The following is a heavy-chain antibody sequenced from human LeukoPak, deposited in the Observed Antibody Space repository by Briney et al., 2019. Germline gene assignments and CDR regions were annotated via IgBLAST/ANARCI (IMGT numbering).Heavy chain of an antibody. CDR1: GFTFRNYY. D-gene: IGHD1-26*01. CDR2: ISASGDTI. Sequence: GGSLRLSCAASGFTFRNYYMTWIRQAPGKGLEWVSYISASGDTIYYGDSVRGRFTISRDNAKNSLYLDMNTLKAEDTAVYYCARDPSWEILSYFDYWGQGTLITVSS. CDR3: ARDPSWEILSYFDY. J-gene: IGHJ4*02. V-gene: IGHV3-11*04.